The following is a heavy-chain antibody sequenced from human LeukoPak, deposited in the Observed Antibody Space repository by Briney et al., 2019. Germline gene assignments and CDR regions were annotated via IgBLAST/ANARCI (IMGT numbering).Heavy chain of an antibody. D-gene: IGHD3-22*01. CDR2: ISGNGGST. CDR1: GLTFSSYA. V-gene: IGHV3-23*01. CDR3: TGSYYYEYFQH. Sequence: PGGSLRLSCAASGLTFSSYAMNWVRQAPGRGLEWVSVISGNGGSTYYADSVRGRFTISRDNSKSTLYLQMSSLRAEDTALYYCTGSYYYEYFQHWGQGTLVTVSS. J-gene: IGHJ1*01.